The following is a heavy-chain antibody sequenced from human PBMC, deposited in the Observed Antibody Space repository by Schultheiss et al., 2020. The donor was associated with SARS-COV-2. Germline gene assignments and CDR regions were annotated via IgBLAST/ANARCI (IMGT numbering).Heavy chain of an antibody. CDR3: ARHNGGDGYYWHYYYYGMDV. D-gene: IGHD3-22*01. CDR1: GGSISSGDYY. J-gene: IGHJ6*02. CDR2: IYYSGST. Sequence: SETLSLTCTVSGGSISSGDYYWSWIRQHPGKGLEWIGYIYYSGSTYYNPSLKSRVTISVDTSKNQFSLKLSSVTAADTAVYYCARHNGGDGYYWHYYYYGMDVWGQGTTVTVSS. V-gene: IGHV4-30-4*01.